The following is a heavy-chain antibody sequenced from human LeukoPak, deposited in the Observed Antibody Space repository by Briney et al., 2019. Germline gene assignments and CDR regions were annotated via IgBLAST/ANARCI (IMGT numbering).Heavy chain of an antibody. Sequence: SETLSLTCAVYGGSFSGYYWSWIRQPPGKGLEWIGEINHSGSTNYNPSLKSRVTISVDTSKNQFSLKLSSVTAADTAVYYCARERRYCSSTSCYFNWFDPWGQGTLVTVSS. CDR1: GGSFSGYY. V-gene: IGHV4-34*01. CDR2: INHSGST. D-gene: IGHD2-2*01. J-gene: IGHJ5*02. CDR3: ARERRYCSSTSCYFNWFDP.